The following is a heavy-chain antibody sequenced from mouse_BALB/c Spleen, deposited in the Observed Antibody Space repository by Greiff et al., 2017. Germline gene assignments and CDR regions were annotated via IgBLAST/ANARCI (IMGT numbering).Heavy chain of an antibody. CDR3: TRFGSNYYGSSYYAMDY. CDR1: GYSFTSYW. D-gene: IGHD1-1*01. CDR2: IYPGNSDT. Sequence: EVQLQQSGTVLARPGASVKMSCKASGYSFTSYWMHWVKQRPGQGLEWIGAIYPGNSDTSYNQKFKGKAKLTAVTSASTAYMELSSLTNEDSAVYYCTRFGSNYYGSSYYAMDYWGQGTSVTVSS. V-gene: IGHV1-5*01. J-gene: IGHJ4*01.